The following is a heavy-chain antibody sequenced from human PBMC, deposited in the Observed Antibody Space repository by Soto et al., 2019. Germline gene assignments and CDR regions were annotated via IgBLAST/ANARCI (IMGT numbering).Heavy chain of an antibody. D-gene: IGHD3-22*01. CDR2: ISYDGSTK. V-gene: IGHV3-30-3*01. Sequence: PGGSLRLSCVASGFTFSSFSLHWVCQAPGKGLEWLALISYDGSTKYNADSVKGRFTISRDNAKNSLYLQMNSLRAEDTAVYYCARSHLYYDSSGYPDYWGQGT. CDR3: ARSHLYYDSSGYPDY. CDR1: GFTFSSFS. J-gene: IGHJ4*02.